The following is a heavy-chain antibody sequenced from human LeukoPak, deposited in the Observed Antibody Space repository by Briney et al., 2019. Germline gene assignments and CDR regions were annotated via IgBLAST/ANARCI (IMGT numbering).Heavy chain of an antibody. D-gene: IGHD3-22*01. Sequence: SQTLSLTCAVSGVSISSGGYSWSWIRQPPGKGLEWIGYIYHSGSTYYNPSLKSRVTIPVDRSKNQFSLKLSSVTAADTAVYYCARAGYYYDSSGYYYGWFDPWGQGTLVTVSS. CDR1: GVSISSGGYS. CDR3: ARAGYYYDSSGYYYGWFDP. CDR2: IYHSGST. V-gene: IGHV4-30-2*01. J-gene: IGHJ5*02.